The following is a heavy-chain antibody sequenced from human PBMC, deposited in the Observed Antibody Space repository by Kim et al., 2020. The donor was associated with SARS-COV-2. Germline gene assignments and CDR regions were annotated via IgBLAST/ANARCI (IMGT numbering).Heavy chain of an antibody. CDR2: ISWSGASI. CDR1: GFTFDDYG. V-gene: IGHV3-9*01. CDR3: AKDIGSGVAVALYGMDV. D-gene: IGHD6-19*01. Sequence: GGSLRLSCVVSGFTFDDYGMHWVRQAAGKGPEWVSAISWSGASIGYADSVKGRFTISRDNAKNSLYLQMNSLRAEDTALYYCAKDIGSGVAVALYGMDVWGQGTTVTVSS. J-gene: IGHJ6*02.